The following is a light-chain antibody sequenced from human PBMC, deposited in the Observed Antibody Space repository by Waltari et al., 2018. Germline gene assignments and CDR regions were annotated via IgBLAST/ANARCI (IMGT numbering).Light chain of an antibody. V-gene: IGLV2-14*01. CDR1: SSDVGGYNY. Sequence: QSALTQPASVSGSPGQSITISCTGTSSDVGGYNYVSWYQQYPGKAPKLMIFDVNSRPSGVSNRFSGSKSGNTASLTSSGLQAEDEANYYCSSYTVSSSLVIFGGGTKLTVL. J-gene: IGLJ2*01. CDR2: DVN. CDR3: SSYTVSSSLVI.